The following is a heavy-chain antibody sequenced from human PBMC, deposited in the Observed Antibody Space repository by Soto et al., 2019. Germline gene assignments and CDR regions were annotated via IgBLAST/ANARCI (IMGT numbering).Heavy chain of an antibody. CDR2: MNPNNEDT. CDR3: ARGPTGTTRYYYYYYGMDV. D-gene: IGHD1-1*01. V-gene: IGHV1-8*01. J-gene: IGHJ6*02. CDR1: GYTFTSYD. Sequence: ASVKVSCKASGYTFTSYDINWVRQVAGQGLEWMGWMNPNNEDTAYAQKFQGRVTITRDTSASTAYMELSSLRSEDTAVYYCARGPTGTTRYYYYYYGMDVWGQGTTVTVSS.